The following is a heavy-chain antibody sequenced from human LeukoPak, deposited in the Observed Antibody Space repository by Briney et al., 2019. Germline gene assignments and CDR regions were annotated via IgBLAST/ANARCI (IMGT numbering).Heavy chain of an antibody. Sequence: PSETLSLTCAVYGGSFSGYYWSWICQPPGKGLEWIGHIYYSGTTNYNPSLKSRVTISVDTSKNQFSLKLSSVTAADTAVYYCARGVYIAAAQYGYWGQGTLVTVSS. CDR2: IYYSGTT. J-gene: IGHJ4*02. D-gene: IGHD6-13*01. CDR1: GGSFSGYY. V-gene: IGHV4-59*01. CDR3: ARGVYIAAAQYGY.